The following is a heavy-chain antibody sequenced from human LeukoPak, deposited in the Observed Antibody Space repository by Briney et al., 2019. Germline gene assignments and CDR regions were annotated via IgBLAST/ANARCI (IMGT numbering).Heavy chain of an antibody. J-gene: IGHJ4*02. CDR3: ARDWYHVRDGYNLPDY. Sequence: QPGRSLRLSCTASGFTFGDYAMRWVRQAPGKGLEWVSAISGSGGSTYYADSVKGRFTISRDNAKNSLYLQMNSLRAEDTAVYYCARDWYHVRDGYNLPDYWGQGTLVTVSS. CDR2: ISGSGGST. D-gene: IGHD5-12*01. V-gene: IGHV3-23*01. CDR1: GFTFGDYA.